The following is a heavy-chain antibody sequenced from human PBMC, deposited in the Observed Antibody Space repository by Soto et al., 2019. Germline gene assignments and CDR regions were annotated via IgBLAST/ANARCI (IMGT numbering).Heavy chain of an antibody. J-gene: IGHJ4*02. D-gene: IGHD3-10*01. CDR2: IKSKTDGGTT. CDR1: GFTFSNAW. V-gene: IGHV3-15*07. Sequence: GGSLRLSCAASGFTFSNAWMNWVRQAPGKGLEWVGRIKSKTDGGTTDYAAPVKGRFTISRDDSKNTLYLQMNSLKTEDTAVYYCTTDISYELLWFGESSTRFWGQRTLVTVSS. CDR3: TTDISYELLWFGESSTRF.